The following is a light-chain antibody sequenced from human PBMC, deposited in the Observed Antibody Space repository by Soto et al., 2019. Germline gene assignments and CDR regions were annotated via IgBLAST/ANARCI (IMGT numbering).Light chain of an antibody. J-gene: IGKJ3*01. V-gene: IGKV3-11*01. Sequence: EIVLTQSPATLSLSPGERATLSCRASQNINSYLAWYQQKTGQAPRLLIYATSNRATGIPARLSGSASGTDFPHSISSLEPEDFAGYYCQKRSIRPFTFRPGTKVDIK. CDR1: QNINSY. CDR2: ATS. CDR3: QKRSIRPFT.